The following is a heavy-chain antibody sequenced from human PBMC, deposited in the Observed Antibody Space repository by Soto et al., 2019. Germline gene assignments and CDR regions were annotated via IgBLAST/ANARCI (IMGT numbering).Heavy chain of an antibody. CDR1: GGTFSSYA. Sequence: GASVKVSCKASGGTFSSYAISWVRQAPGQGLEWMGWINPIIGTADYAQKFQGRVTITADESTSTAYMELSSLRSEDTAVYYCAGDDSEKTYCSGGSSEKLFTGRCFDPWGQGTLVTVSS. V-gene: IGHV1-69*13. D-gene: IGHD2-15*01. J-gene: IGHJ5*02. CDR2: INPIIGTA. CDR3: AGDDSEKTYCSGGSSEKLFTGRCFDP.